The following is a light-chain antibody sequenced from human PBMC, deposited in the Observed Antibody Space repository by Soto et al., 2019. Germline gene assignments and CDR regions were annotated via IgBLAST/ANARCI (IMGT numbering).Light chain of an antibody. V-gene: IGLV2-23*01. CDR2: EGS. Sequence: QSVLTQPASVSGSPGQSITISCTGTSCDVGSYNLVSWYQQHPGKAPKLMIYEGSKRPSGVSNRFSGSKSGNTASLTISGLQAEDEADYYCCSYAGSSTWVFGGGTQLTVL. CDR1: SCDVGSYNL. J-gene: IGLJ3*02. CDR3: CSYAGSSTWV.